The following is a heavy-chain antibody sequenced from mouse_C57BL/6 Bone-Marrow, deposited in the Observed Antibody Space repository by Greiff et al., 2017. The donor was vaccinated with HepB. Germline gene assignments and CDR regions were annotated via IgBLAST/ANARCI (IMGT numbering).Heavy chain of an antibody. D-gene: IGHD1-1*01. J-gene: IGHJ1*03. V-gene: IGHV3-6*01. CDR2: ISYDGSN. CDR3: ARDLDYYGSSPWYFDV. CDR1: GYSITSGYY. Sequence: EVKLMESGPGLVKPSQSLSLTCSVTGYSITSGYYWNWIRQFPGNKLEWMGYISYDGSNNYNPSLKNRISITRDTSKNQFFLKLNSVTTEDTATYYCARDLDYYGSSPWYFDVWGTGTTVTVSS.